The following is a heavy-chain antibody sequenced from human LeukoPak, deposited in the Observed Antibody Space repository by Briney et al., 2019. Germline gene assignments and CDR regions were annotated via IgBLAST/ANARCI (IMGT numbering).Heavy chain of an antibody. CDR3: ARDRGVGATTPDDAFDI. J-gene: IGHJ3*02. CDR1: GFIFTNYF. D-gene: IGHD1-26*01. CDR2: IKHDGTEK. V-gene: IGHV3-7*01. Sequence: GGSLRLSCAASGFIFTNYFMSWVRQTPGKELEWVASIKHDGTEKYYVDSVKGRFTISRDNARNSLYLRMNSLRVEDTAVYYCARDRGVGATTPDDAFDIWGQGTMVTVSS.